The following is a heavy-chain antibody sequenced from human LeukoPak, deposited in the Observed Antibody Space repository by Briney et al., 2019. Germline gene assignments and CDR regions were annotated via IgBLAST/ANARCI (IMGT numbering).Heavy chain of an antibody. J-gene: IGHJ4*02. CDR3: ASILRSSSGYYFDY. V-gene: IGHV3-64*04. CDR2: ISSNGGST. CDR1: GFTFSSYA. D-gene: IGHD3-10*01. Sequence: GGSLRLSCSASGFTFSSYAMHWVRQAPGKGLEYVSVISSNGGSTYYADSVKGRFTISRDNSKNTLYLQMNSLRAEDTAVYYCASILRSSSGYYFDYWGQGTLVTVSS.